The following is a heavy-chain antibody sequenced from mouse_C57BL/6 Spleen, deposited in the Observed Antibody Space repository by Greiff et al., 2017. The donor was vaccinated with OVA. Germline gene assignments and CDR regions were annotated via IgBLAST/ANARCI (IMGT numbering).Heavy chain of an antibody. CDR3: ARRGTTVVPYYFDY. CDR1: GYTFTSYW. CDR2: IDPNSGGT. J-gene: IGHJ2*01. D-gene: IGHD1-1*01. V-gene: IGHV1-72*01. Sequence: QVHVKQPGAELVKPGASVKLSCKASGYTFTSYWMHWVKQRPGRGLEWIGRIDPNSGGTKYNEKFKSKATLTVDKPSSTAYMQLSSLTSEDSAVYYCARRGTTVVPYYFDYWGQGTTLTVSS.